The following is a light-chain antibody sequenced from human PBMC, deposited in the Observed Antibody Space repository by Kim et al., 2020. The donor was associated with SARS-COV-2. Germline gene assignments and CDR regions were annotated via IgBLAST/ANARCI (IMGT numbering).Light chain of an antibody. J-gene: IGLJ2*01. Sequence: PGQSVNISCTGTSSDVGGYNYVSWYQQNPGKVPKLMIYEVTKRPSGVPDRFSGSKSGNTASLTVSGLQAEDEADYYCSSYAGSNFVFGGGTRLTVL. V-gene: IGLV2-8*01. CDR3: SSYAGSNFV. CDR2: EVT. CDR1: SSDVGGYNY.